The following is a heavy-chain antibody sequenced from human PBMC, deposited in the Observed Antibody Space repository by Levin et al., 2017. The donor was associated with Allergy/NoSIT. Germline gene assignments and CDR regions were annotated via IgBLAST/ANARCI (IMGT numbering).Heavy chain of an antibody. V-gene: IGHV4-4*07. CDR1: GGSISSYY. J-gene: IGHJ4*02. CDR2: IYTSGST. D-gene: IGHD3-10*01. Sequence: SETLSLTCTVSGGSISSYYWSWIRQPAGKGLEWIGRIYTSGSTNYNPSLKSRVTMSVDTSKNQFSLKLSSVTAADTAVYYCAREGSEITMVRGAPDYWGQGTLVTVSS. CDR3: AREGSEITMVRGAPDY.